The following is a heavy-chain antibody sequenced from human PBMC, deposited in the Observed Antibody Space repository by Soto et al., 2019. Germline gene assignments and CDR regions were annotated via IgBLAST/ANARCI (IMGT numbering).Heavy chain of an antibody. CDR2: IWFDGSDK. D-gene: IGHD2-2*02. CDR3: ARDLRIPRTSYSYSGMDV. V-gene: IGHV3-33*01. Sequence: QVQLVESGGGVVQPGRSLRLSCAASGFIFSTNDMHWVRQAPGKGLEWVAVIWFDGSDKYYADSVRGRFTISRDNVNNTLYLQMNSLRVEDSAVYYCARDLRIPRTSYSYSGMDVWGQGTTVTVSS. J-gene: IGHJ6*02. CDR1: GFIFSTND.